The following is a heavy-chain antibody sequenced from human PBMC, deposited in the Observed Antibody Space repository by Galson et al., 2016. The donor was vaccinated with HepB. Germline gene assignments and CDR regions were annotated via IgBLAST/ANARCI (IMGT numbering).Heavy chain of an antibody. D-gene: IGHD1-26*01. Sequence: SLRLSCAASGFTFGDYAMHWVRQAPGKGLEWVSGISWNSGNLGYADSVEGRFTVSRDNAKNSLFLQLNSLRVEDTALYYCAKDPARTYLGGDYFDYWGQGTLVTVSS. J-gene: IGHJ4*02. CDR2: ISWNSGNL. CDR3: AKDPARTYLGGDYFDY. CDR1: GFTFGDYA. V-gene: IGHV3-9*01.